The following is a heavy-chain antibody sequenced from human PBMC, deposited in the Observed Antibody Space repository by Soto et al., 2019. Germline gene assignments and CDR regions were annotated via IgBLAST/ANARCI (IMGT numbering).Heavy chain of an antibody. CDR3: AKGLLGHYYALDV. Sequence: QVQLVESGGGVVHSGRSLRLSCIASGFTFSNYGIHWVRQVPGKGLEWVAFISSDGSRKLYADSVEGRCTISRDTSRTTVFVELNSLRVEDTAVYLCAKGLLGHYYALDVWGHGTAVTV. CDR2: ISSDGSRK. CDR1: GFTFSNYG. J-gene: IGHJ6*02. V-gene: IGHV3-30*18.